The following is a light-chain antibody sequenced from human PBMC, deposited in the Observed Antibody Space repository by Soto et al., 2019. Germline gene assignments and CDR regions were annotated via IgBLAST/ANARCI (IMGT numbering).Light chain of an antibody. CDR3: QAYDYSLTASV. V-gene: IGLV1-40*01. Sequence: QPVLTQPPSVSGAPGQRVTISCTGSSSNIGAGYDVHWYQQLPGAAPKLVIFGNRNRPSGVPERFSGSKSGTSASLAITGLQAEEEADYYCQAYDYSLTASVFGGGTKLTVL. CDR1: SSNIGAGYD. J-gene: IGLJ3*02. CDR2: GNR.